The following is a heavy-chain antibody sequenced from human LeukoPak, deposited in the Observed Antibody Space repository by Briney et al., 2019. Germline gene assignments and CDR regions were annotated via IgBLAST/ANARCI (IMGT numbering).Heavy chain of an antibody. CDR1: GGSFSGYY. CDR3: ARGGNIKYYYDSSGYHRKYFQH. J-gene: IGHJ1*01. CDR2: INHSGST. Sequence: PSETLSLTCAVYGGSFSGYYWSWIRQPPGKGLEWIGEINHSGSTNYNPSLKSRVTISVDTSKNQFSLKLSSVTAADTAVYYCARGGNIKYYYDSSGYHRKYFQHWGQGTLVTVSS. D-gene: IGHD3-22*01. V-gene: IGHV4-34*01.